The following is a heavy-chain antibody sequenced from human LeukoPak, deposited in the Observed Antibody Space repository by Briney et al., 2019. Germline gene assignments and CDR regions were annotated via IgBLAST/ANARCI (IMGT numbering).Heavy chain of an antibody. Sequence: QPGGSLRLSCAASGFTFSSYSMNWVRQAPGKGLEWISYISGSTTKFYVDSVKGRFTISRDNAKNSLYLQMNSLRDEDTAVYYCVRDVGYAFDIWGQGTMVTVFS. D-gene: IGHD1-26*01. CDR2: ISGSTTK. CDR3: VRDVGYAFDI. V-gene: IGHV3-48*02. CDR1: GFTFSSYS. J-gene: IGHJ3*02.